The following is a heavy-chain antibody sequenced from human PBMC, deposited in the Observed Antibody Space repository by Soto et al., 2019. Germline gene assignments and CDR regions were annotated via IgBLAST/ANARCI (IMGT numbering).Heavy chain of an antibody. CDR1: GGTFSSYA. Sequence: QVQLVQSGAEVKKPGSSVEVSCKASGGTFSSYAISWVRQAPGQGLEWMGGIIPIFGTANYAQKFQGRVTITADESTSTAYMELSSLRSEDTAVYYCARDTRIAARPAHYGRDVWGQGTTVTVAS. D-gene: IGHD6-6*01. CDR3: ARDTRIAARPAHYGRDV. V-gene: IGHV1-69*01. CDR2: IIPIFGTA. J-gene: IGHJ6*02.